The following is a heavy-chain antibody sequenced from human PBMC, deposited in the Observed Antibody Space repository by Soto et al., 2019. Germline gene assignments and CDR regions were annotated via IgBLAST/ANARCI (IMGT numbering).Heavy chain of an antibody. J-gene: IGHJ1*01. D-gene: IGHD3-10*01. CDR3: ATVWLGESQH. CDR2: IYYSVST. CDR1: GGSISSSSYY. Sequence: QLQLQESGPGLVKPSETLSLTCTVSGGSISSSSYYWGWIRQPPGKGLEWIGSIYYSVSTYYNPSLKSRGTISVDTSKNQFSLKLSSVTAADTAVYYCATVWLGESQHWGQGTLVTVSS. V-gene: IGHV4-39*01.